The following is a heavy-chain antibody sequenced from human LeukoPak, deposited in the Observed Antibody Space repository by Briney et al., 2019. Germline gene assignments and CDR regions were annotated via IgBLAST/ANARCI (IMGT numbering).Heavy chain of an antibody. V-gene: IGHV2-26*01. CDR1: GFSLSNARMG. CDR3: ARMFRGSYYGDSTGLIDY. CDR2: IFSNDEK. D-gene: IGHD4-17*01. Sequence: VSGPVLVKPTETLTLTCTVSGFSLSNARMGVSWIRQPPGKALEWLAHIFSNDEKSYSTSLKSRFTISKDTSKSQVVLTMTNMDPVDTATYYCARMFRGSYYGDSTGLIDYWGQGTLVTVSS. J-gene: IGHJ4*02.